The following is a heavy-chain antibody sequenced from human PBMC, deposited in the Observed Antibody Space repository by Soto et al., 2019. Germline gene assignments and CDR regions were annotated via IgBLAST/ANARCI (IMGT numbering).Heavy chain of an antibody. V-gene: IGHV4-31*02. CDR1: GGSISSGGYY. CDR3: ATQNKIRSPIGY. D-gene: IGHD3-22*01. J-gene: IGHJ4*02. CDR2: IYYSGST. Sequence: SETLSLTXTVSGGSISSGGYYWSWIRQHPGKGLEWIGYIYYSGSTYYNPSLKSRVTISVDTSKNQFSLKLSSVTAADTAVYYCATQNKIRSPIGYWGQGTLVTVSS.